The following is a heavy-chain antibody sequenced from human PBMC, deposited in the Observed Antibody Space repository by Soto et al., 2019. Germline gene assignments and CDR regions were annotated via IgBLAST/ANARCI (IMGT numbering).Heavy chain of an antibody. J-gene: IGHJ1*01. CDR3: VKDESINWYSGHFRH. D-gene: IGHD6-13*01. CDR1: GFTFDDYA. V-gene: IGHV3-9*01. CDR2: INWDSGSI. Sequence: GGSLRLSCAASGFTFDDYAMHWVRQVPGKGLEWVSGINWDSGSIGYGDSVKGRFAISRDNAKNSLHLQMNSLSAEDTAFYYCVKDESINWYSGHFRHWGQGTLVTVSS.